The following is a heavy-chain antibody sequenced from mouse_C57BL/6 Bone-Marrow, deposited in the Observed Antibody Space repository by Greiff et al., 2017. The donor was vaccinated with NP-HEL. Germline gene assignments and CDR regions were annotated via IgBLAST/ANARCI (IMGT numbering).Heavy chain of an antibody. CDR2: ISSGSSTI. J-gene: IGHJ2*01. CDR1: GFTFSDYG. V-gene: IGHV5-17*01. Sequence: EVKLVESGGGLVKPGGSLKLSCAASGFTFSDYGMHWVRQAPGKGLEWVAYISSGSSTIYYADTVKGRFTISRDNAKNTLFLQMTSLRSEDTARYYCARTQFDYWGQGTTLTVSS. CDR3: ARTQFDY.